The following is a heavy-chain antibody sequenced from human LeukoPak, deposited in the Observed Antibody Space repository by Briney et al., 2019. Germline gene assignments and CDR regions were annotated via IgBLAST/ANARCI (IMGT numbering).Heavy chain of an antibody. CDR2: ISGSGGST. Sequence: GGSLRLSCAASGFSFSSYAMSWVRQGPGKGLEWVSAISGSGGSTYYADSVKGRFTISRDNSKNTLYLQMNSLRAEDTAAYYCAKESSSNYYFDYWGQGTLVTVSS. J-gene: IGHJ4*02. CDR3: AKESSSNYYFDY. V-gene: IGHV3-23*01. D-gene: IGHD4-4*01. CDR1: GFSFSSYA.